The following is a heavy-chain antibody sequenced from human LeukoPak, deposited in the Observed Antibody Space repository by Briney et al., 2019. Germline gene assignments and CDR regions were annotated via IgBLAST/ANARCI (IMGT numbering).Heavy chain of an antibody. CDR3: ARAAIRVDFFDS. CDR1: GFLFGGHA. CDR2: IHSSATYI. D-gene: IGHD2-2*01. J-gene: IGHJ4*02. Sequence: GGSLRLSCAASGFLFGGHAMVWIRQAPGKGLECVSSIHSSATYITYADSVRGRFTISSDNDKNSLFLDMNDLRAEDTAVYYCARAAIRVDFFDSWGQGTLVAVSS. V-gene: IGHV3-21*06.